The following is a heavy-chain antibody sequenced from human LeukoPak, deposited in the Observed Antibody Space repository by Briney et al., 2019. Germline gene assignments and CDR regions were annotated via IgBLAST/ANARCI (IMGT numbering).Heavy chain of an antibody. J-gene: IGHJ4*02. Sequence: ASVKVSCKASGYTFTGYYMHWVRQAPGQGLEWMGWINPNSGGTNYAQKFQGSVTMTRDTSISTAYMELSRLRSDDTAVYYCAKGPVVVTATPTPGEYWGQGTLVTVSS. D-gene: IGHD2-21*02. CDR2: INPNSGGT. CDR1: GYTFTGYY. CDR3: AKGPVVVTATPTPGEY. V-gene: IGHV1-2*02.